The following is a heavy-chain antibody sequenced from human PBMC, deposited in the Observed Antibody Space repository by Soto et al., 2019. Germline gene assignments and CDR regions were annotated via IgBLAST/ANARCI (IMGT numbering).Heavy chain of an antibody. Sequence: ASVKVSCKASGYTFTSYDINWVRQATGQGLEWMGWMNPNSGNTGYAQKFQGRVTMTRNTSISTAYMELSSLRSEDTAVYYCARPRSPLGYYGMDVWGQGTTVTVSS. CDR1: GYTFTSYD. J-gene: IGHJ6*02. D-gene: IGHD3-10*01. V-gene: IGHV1-8*01. CDR3: ARPRSPLGYYGMDV. CDR2: MNPNSGNT.